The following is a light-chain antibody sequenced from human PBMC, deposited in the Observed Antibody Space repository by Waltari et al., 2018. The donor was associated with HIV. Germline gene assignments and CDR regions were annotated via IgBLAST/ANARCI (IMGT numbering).Light chain of an antibody. CDR1: QSVSNY. V-gene: IGKV3-11*01. Sequence: EIVLTQSPATLSLSPGDRATLPCRASQSVSNYLAWYQQKPGQPPRLLIYDASNRATGIPARFSGSGSGTDFTLTISSLEPEDSAVYYCQQRSNWPPLTFGGGTKVEI. CDR2: DAS. CDR3: QQRSNWPPLT. J-gene: IGKJ4*01.